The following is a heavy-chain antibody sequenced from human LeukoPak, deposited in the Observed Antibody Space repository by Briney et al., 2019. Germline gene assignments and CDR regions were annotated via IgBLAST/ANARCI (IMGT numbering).Heavy chain of an antibody. CDR1: GFTFSSYY. CDR2: IKQDGSEK. J-gene: IGHJ4*02. V-gene: IGHV3-7*01. D-gene: IGHD4-17*01. Sequence: PGGSLRLSCAASGFTFSSYYMSWVRQDPGEGLEWVANIKQDGSEKQYVDSVKGRVTISRDNVNNSLFLQMNSLRAEDTAVYYCARAGRYDYGDYGLNYWGPGTLVTVSS. CDR3: ARAGRYDYGDYGLNY.